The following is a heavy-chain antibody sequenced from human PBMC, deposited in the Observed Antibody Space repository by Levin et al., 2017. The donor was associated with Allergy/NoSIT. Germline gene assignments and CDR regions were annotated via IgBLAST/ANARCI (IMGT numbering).Heavy chain of an antibody. J-gene: IGHJ6*02. V-gene: IGHV4-34*01. CDR3: ARGSGLRGSPITTRGASQPTV. Sequence: SQTLSLTCAVYGGSFSGYYWSWIRQPPGKGLEWIGEINHSGSTNYNPSLKSRVTISVDTSKNQFSLKLSSVTAADTAVYYCARGSGLRGSPITTRGASQPTVWGQGTTVTVSS. CDR2: INHSGST. D-gene: IGHD1-1*01. CDR1: GGSFSGYY.